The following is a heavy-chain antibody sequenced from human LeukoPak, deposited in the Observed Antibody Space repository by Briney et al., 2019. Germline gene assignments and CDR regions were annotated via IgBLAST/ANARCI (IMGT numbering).Heavy chain of an antibody. CDR2: IYYSGST. V-gene: IGHV4-39*01. Sequence: KPSKTLSLTCTVSGGSISSSSYYWGWIRQPPGKGLEWIGSIYYSGSTYYNPSLKSRVTISVDTSKNQFSLKLSSVTAADTAVYYCARHLENCSGGSCLPDAFDIWGQGTMVTVSS. CDR3: ARHLENCSGGSCLPDAFDI. D-gene: IGHD2-15*01. CDR1: GGSISSSSYY. J-gene: IGHJ3*02.